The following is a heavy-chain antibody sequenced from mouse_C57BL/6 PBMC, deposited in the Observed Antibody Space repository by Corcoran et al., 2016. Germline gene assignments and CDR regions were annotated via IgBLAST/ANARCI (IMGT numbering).Heavy chain of an antibody. D-gene: IGHD2-5*01. V-gene: IGHV9-3*01. CDR3: VRDSNWYFDV. CDR1: GYIFTTYG. J-gene: IGHJ1*03. CDR2: INNYFGVA. Sequence: QIQLAQSGPELKKPGETVKISCKASGYIFTTYGMSWVKQAPGKGLKWMGWINNYFGVATYAADFKGRFAFYLETSASIAYLQINNRKNADTATYLCVRDSNWYFDVGGTGTTFTVSS.